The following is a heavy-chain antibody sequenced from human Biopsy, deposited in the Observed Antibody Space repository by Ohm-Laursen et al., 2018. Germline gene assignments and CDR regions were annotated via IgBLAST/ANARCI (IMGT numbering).Heavy chain of an antibody. J-gene: IGHJ4*02. Sequence: TLSLTCTVSGGSIRGSTYYWGWIRQTPGKGLEWIGSVYFSGNTYYNPSLGGRITISVDTSKNQFSLKLISVTAADTALYYCARRLVYWVFDSWAKGTLVTVSS. D-gene: IGHD5/OR15-5a*01. CDR1: GGSIRGSTYY. CDR2: VYFSGNT. V-gene: IGHV4-39*01. CDR3: ARRLVYWVFDS.